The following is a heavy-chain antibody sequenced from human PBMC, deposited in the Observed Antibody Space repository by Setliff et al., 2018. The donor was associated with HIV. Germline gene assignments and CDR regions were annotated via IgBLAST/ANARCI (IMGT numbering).Heavy chain of an antibody. CDR1: GYTFNNYG. Sequence: ASVKVSCKASGYTFNNYGISWVRQAPGQGLEWMGWINTHSGYTNYAQNVQGRVTVTVDTSTSTAYMELRSLKSDDTAVYYCARGKTWLRFLDYWGQGTQVTVSS. CDR2: INTHSGYT. D-gene: IGHD5-12*01. CDR3: ARGKTWLRFLDY. J-gene: IGHJ4*02. V-gene: IGHV1-18*01.